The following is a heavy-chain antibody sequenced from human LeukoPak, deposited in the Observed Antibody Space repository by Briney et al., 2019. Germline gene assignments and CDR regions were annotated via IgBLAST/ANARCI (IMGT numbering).Heavy chain of an antibody. Sequence: GGSPRLSCAASGFTFSSYAMSWVRQAPGKGLEWVAITSYNGSNKYYADSVKGRFTISRDISKNTLYLQMNSLRAEDTAVYYCAKDSNPDDILTGIDYWGQGTLVTVSS. J-gene: IGHJ4*02. CDR2: TSYNGSNK. V-gene: IGHV3-30*18. CDR1: GFTFSSYA. D-gene: IGHD3-9*01. CDR3: AKDSNPDDILTGIDY.